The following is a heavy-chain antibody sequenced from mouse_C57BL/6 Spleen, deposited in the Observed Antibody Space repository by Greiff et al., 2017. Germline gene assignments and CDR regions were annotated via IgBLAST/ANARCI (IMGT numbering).Heavy chain of an antibody. J-gene: IGHJ4*01. CDR2: INPSTGGT. CDR1: GYSFTGYY. Sequence: EVQLQQSGPELVKPGASVKISCKASGYSFTGYYMNWVKQSPEKSLEWIGEINPSTGGTTYNQKFKAKATLTVDKSSSTSYMQLKRLTSEDSAVYYCARGLRIRECAMDYWGQGTSVTVSS. V-gene: IGHV1-42*01. CDR3: ARGLRIRECAMDY. D-gene: IGHD2-12*01.